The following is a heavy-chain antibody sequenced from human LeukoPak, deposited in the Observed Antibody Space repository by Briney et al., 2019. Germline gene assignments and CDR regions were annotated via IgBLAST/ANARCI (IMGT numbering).Heavy chain of an antibody. CDR1: GFVFDDYS. V-gene: IGHV3-43*01. CDR2: ISWHGSTT. J-gene: IGHJ4*02. D-gene: IGHD3-22*01. Sequence: GGSLRLSCEASGFVFDDYSMHWVRQAPGKGLEWVSVISWHGSTTKFADSVKGRFTISRDYRKNSLSLQMDSLRPEDTAFYYCAKDIGDSIGYNYFDSWGQGTLVTVSS. CDR3: AKDIGDSIGYNYFDS.